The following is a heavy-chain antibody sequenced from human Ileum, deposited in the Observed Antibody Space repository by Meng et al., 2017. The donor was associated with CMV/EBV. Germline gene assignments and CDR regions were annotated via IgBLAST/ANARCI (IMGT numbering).Heavy chain of an antibody. J-gene: IGHJ4*02. Sequence: GGSLRLSCAASGFTFSSSWMHWVCQAPEKGLEWVSDIKCDGSEKYYVDSVKGRLTISRDNAKNFLYRQVNSLRAEDMTVYYSVSPVASGTRAITLFEVVMPFDYWGQGTMVTVSA. CDR3: VSPVASGTRAITLFEVVMPFDY. D-gene: IGHD3-3*01. CDR2: IKCDGSEK. V-gene: IGHV3-52*01. CDR1: GFTFSSSW.